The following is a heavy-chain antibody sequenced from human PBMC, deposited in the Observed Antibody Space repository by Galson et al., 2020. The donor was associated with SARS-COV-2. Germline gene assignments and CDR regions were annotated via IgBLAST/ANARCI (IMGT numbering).Heavy chain of an antibody. V-gene: IGHV4-39*07. CDR1: GGSISGSNYF. CDR3: VRDQGYGSSGNVVDPIDC. J-gene: IGHJ4*02. D-gene: IGHD6-13*01. CDR2: IWYSGNT. Sequence: ASETLSLTCTVSGGSISGSNYFWGWVRQPPGKGLEWIGSIWYSGNTYYSPSRKSRVTISIDTSKTQFSLRLSSVTAADTAVYYCVRDQGYGSSGNVVDPIDCWGQGTQVTVSS.